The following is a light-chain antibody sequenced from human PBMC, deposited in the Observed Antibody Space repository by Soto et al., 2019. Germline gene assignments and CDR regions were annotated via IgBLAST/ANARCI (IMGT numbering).Light chain of an antibody. CDR1: QSVSSY. Sequence: ELVWTQSPATLSLSPGERATLSCRASQSVSSYLAWYQQKPGQAPSLLIYDASNRATGIPARFSGSGSGTDFTLTISSLQPEDFAVYYCQQRSNWVTFGQGTRLEIK. J-gene: IGKJ5*01. CDR3: QQRSNWVT. CDR2: DAS. V-gene: IGKV3-11*01.